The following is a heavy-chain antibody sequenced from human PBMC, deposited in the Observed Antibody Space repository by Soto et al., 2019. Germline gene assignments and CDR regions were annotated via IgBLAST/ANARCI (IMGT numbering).Heavy chain of an antibody. CDR3: ARGSDRLYYYYYGMDV. CDR1: GFTFSSYA. CDR2: ISYDGSNK. Sequence: PGGSLRLSCAASGFTFSSYAMHWVRQAPGKGLEWVAVISYDGSNKYYADSVKGRFTISRDNSKNTLYLQMNSLRAEDTAVYYCARGSDRLYYYYYGMDVWGQGTTVTVSS. J-gene: IGHJ6*02. V-gene: IGHV3-30-3*01. D-gene: IGHD3-22*01.